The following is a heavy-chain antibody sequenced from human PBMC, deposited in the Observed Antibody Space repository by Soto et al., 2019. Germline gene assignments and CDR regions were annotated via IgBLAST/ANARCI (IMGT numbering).Heavy chain of an antibody. J-gene: IGHJ6*02. V-gene: IGHV1-58*01. Sequence: SVKVSCKASGFTFTSSAVPWVRQARGQRLEWIGWIVVGSGNTNYAQKFQERVTITRDMSTSTAYMELSSLRSEDTAVYYCAAGNDAAGYYYYYGMDVWGQGTTVTVSS. CDR2: IVVGSGNT. CDR1: GFTFTSSA. CDR3: AAGNDAAGYYYYYGMDV. D-gene: IGHD1-1*01.